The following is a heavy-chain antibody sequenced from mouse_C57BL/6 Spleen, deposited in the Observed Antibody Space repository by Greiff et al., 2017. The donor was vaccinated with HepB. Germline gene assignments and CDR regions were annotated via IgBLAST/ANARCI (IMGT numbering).Heavy chain of an antibody. CDR2: ISNLAYSI. CDR1: GFTFSDYG. Sequence: EVMLVESGGGLVQPGGSLKLSCAASGFTFSDYGMAWVRQAPRKGPEWVAFISNLAYSIYYADTVTGRFTISRENAKNTLYLEMSSLRSEDTAMYYCARHQDDYDGGFAYWGQGTLVTVSA. J-gene: IGHJ3*01. D-gene: IGHD2-4*01. CDR3: ARHQDDYDGGFAY. V-gene: IGHV5-15*04.